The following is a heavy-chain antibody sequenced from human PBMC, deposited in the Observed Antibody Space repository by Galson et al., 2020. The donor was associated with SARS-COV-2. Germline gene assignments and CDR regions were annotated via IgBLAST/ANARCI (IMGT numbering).Heavy chain of an antibody. V-gene: IGHV4-59*01. D-gene: IGHD1-1*01. Sequence: SETLSLTYSVSGGSMSKYYWSWIRQSPGKGLEWIGNIYYSGGTKYNPSLKSRVSMSVDTSENQFSLKLNSVTAADTAVYYCARVGGNDGWNWFDPWGQGTLVTVSS. CDR1: GGSMSKYY. CDR2: IYYSGGT. CDR3: ARVGGNDGWNWFDP. J-gene: IGHJ5*02.